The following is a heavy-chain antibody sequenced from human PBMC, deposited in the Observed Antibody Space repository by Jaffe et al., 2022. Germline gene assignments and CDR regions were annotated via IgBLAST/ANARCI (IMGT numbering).Heavy chain of an antibody. CDR2: IIGSGGTT. V-gene: IGHV3-23*01. D-gene: IGHD4-17*01. Sequence: EVQLLESGGGLVHPGGSLRLSCAVSGFTFSRYAMTWVRQAPGKGLEWVSSIIGSGGTTYYADSVKGRFTISRDNSKNTLYLQMNSLRAEDTAVYYCARAFALRLRGDLCDYWGQGTLVTVSS. CDR3: ARAFALRLRGDLCDY. CDR1: GFTFSRYA. J-gene: IGHJ4*02.